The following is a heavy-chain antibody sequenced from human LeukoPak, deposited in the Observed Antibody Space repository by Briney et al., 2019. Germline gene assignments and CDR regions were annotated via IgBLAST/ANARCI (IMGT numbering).Heavy chain of an antibody. J-gene: IGHJ3*02. Sequence: PSETLSLTCTVSGGSISSSSYYWGWIRQPPGKGLEWIGSIYYSGSTNYNPSLKSRVTISVDTSKNQFSLKLSSVTAADTAVYYCARGRELLGAFDIWGQGTMVTVSS. CDR1: GGSISSSSYY. D-gene: IGHD1-26*01. CDR3: ARGRELLGAFDI. CDR2: IYYSGST. V-gene: IGHV4-39*07.